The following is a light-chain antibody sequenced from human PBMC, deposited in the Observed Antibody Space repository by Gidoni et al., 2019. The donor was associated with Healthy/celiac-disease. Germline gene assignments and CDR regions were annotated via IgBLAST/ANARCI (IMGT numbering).Light chain of an antibody. CDR2: AAS. CDR3: QQSYSTLLT. CDR1: QSISSY. J-gene: IGKJ4*01. V-gene: IGKV1-39*01. Sequence: IHINQSPSSLSASVGDRVTITCRASQSISSYLNWYQQKPGKAPKLLIYAASSLQSGVPSRFSGSGSGTDFTLTISSLQPEDFATYYCQQSYSTLLTFGGGTKVEIK.